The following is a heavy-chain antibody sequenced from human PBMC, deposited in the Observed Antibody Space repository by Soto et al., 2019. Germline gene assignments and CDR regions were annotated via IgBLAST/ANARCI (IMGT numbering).Heavy chain of an antibody. J-gene: IGHJ3*02. D-gene: IGHD3-22*01. Sequence: QVQLVQSGAEVKKPGSSVKVSCKASGGTFSSYAISWVRQAPGQGLEWMGGSIPIFGTANYAQKFQGRVTITADESTSTAYMELSSLRSEDTAMYYCIKSQHYYDSSASAAFDIWGQGTMVTVSS. CDR1: GGTFSSYA. CDR3: IKSQHYYDSSASAAFDI. V-gene: IGHV1-69*01. CDR2: SIPIFGTA.